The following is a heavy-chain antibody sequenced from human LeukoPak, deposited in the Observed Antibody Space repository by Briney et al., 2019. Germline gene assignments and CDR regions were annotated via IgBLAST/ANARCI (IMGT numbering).Heavy chain of an antibody. CDR2: ISSSSSYI. V-gene: IGHV3-21*01. CDR1: GFTFSSYT. D-gene: IGHD5-24*01. Sequence: SGGSLRLSCAASGFTFSSYTMNWVRQAPGKGLEWVSSISSSSSYIYYADSVKGRFTISRDNAKNSLYLQMNSLRDEDTAVYYCANLGPPGRDHYLESWGQGTLVTVSS. J-gene: IGHJ4*02. CDR3: ANLGPPGRDHYLES.